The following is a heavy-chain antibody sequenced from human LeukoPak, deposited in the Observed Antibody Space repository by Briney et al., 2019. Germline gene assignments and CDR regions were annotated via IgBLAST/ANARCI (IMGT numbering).Heavy chain of an antibody. CDR3: ARDIATVVHQD. CDR2: ISGYSGNT. V-gene: IGHV1-18*01. Sequence: ASVKVSCKASGYTFTSYGISWVRQAPGQGLEWMGWISGYSGNTNYVQKFQGRVTMTTDRSTTTAYMELRSLRPDDTAVEYCARDIATVVHQDWGQGTLVTVSS. D-gene: IGHD2-15*01. J-gene: IGHJ4*02. CDR1: GYTFTSYG.